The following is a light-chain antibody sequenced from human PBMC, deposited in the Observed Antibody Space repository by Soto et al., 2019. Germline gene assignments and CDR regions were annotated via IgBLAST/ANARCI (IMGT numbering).Light chain of an antibody. CDR3: QQYDNLPRT. Sequence: DIQMTQSPSSLSASVGDRVTITCQASQDISNYLNWYQQKPGKAPKLLIYDASNLETGVPSRFSGSGSGTDFTFSISELQPEDIATYYCQQYDNLPRTFGGGTKVEIK. V-gene: IGKV1-33*01. J-gene: IGKJ4*01. CDR1: QDISNY. CDR2: DAS.